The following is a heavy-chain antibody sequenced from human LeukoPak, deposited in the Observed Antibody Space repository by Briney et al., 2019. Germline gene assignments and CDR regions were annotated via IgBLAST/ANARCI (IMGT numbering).Heavy chain of an antibody. Sequence: PSETLSLTCTVSGGSISSYYWSWIRQPPGKGLEWIGYIYYSGSTNYNPSLKSRVTISVDTSKNQFSLKLSSVTAADTAVYYCARDLGAVAGTGGWFDPWGQGTLVTVSS. CDR1: GGSISSYY. CDR3: ARDLGAVAGTGGWFDP. V-gene: IGHV4-59*01. CDR2: IYYSGST. J-gene: IGHJ5*02. D-gene: IGHD6-19*01.